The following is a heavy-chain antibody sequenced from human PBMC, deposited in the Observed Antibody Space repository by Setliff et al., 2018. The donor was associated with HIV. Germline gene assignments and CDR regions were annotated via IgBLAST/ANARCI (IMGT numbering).Heavy chain of an antibody. V-gene: IGHV3-23*01. J-gene: IGHJ4*02. D-gene: IGHD3-16*01. CDR3: AKAWGSGYPSFESALMFDV. Sequence: PGGSLRLSCAASGFTFSAYAMTWVRQAPGKGLEWVSATTSNGRTTDYAESVRGRFILSRDNSGNTLYLQMTSLRAEDTATYYCAKAWGSGYPSFESALMFDVWGQGTLVTVLL. CDR2: TTSNGRTT. CDR1: GFTFSAYA.